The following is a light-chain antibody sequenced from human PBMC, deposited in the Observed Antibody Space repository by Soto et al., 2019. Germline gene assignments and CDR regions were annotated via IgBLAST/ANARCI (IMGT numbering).Light chain of an antibody. Sequence: EIVLTQSPGTLSLSPGERATHSCRASQSVSSSYLAWYQQKPGQAPRLLIYGASSRATGIPDRFSGSGSGTDFTLTISRLEPEDFAVYYCQQYGSSPRAFGGGTKVDI. J-gene: IGKJ4*01. CDR1: QSVSSSY. CDR2: GAS. V-gene: IGKV3-20*01. CDR3: QQYGSSPRA.